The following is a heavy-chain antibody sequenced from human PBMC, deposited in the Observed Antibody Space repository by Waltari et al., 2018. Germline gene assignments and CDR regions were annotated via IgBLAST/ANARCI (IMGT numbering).Heavy chain of an antibody. J-gene: IGHJ4*02. Sequence: VQLQESGPGLVKTSETLSLNCTVSGYSISSGYYWGWIRQPPGKGLEWIGSIYYGESTYYNPSLRSRITISLDTSKNQFSLSLSSVTAADTAFYYCASGHAWYVFDYWGQGTLVAISA. D-gene: IGHD6-13*01. CDR3: ASGHAWYVFDY. CDR1: GYSISSGYY. CDR2: IYYGEST. V-gene: IGHV4-38-2*02.